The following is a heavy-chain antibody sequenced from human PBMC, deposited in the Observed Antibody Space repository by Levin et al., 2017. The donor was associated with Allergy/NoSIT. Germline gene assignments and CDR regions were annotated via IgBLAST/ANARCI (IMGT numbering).Heavy chain of an antibody. D-gene: IGHD3-3*01. CDR2: ISGSGDNT. CDR1: GFTFSSYV. Sequence: ASVKVSCAASGFTFSSYVMSWVRQAPGKGLEWVSSISGSGDNTYYADSVKGRFTISRDNSKNTLYLQMNSLRAEDTAVYYCAKSPPGVDSYYEYWGQGTLVTVAS. J-gene: IGHJ4*02. V-gene: IGHV3-23*01. CDR3: AKSPPGVDSYYEY.